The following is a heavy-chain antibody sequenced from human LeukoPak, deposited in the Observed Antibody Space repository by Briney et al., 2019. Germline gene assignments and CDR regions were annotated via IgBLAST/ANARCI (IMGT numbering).Heavy chain of an antibody. V-gene: IGHV3-33*01. D-gene: IGHD3-22*01. CDR1: GLTFRNYA. J-gene: IGHJ5*02. CDR2: IWFDGTEK. Sequence: AGTSLRLSCAASGLTFRNYAMQWVRQAPGGRLEWVAVIWFDGTEKYYAASVMGRFTISRDSSESTLYLQMNGLRTEDTAVYYCARVNGPNSGYYYTLDPWGQGTPVTVSS. CDR3: ARVNGPNSGYYYTLDP.